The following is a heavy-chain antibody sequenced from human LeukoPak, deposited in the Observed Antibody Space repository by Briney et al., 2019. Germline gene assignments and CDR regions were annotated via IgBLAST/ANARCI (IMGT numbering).Heavy chain of an antibody. Sequence: QSGGSLRLSCAASGFTFSSYSMNWVRQAPGKGLEWVSYISSSSSTIYYADSVKGRFTISRDNAKNSLYLQMNSLRAEDTAVYYCARDHEDSSSWYRVYYFDYWGQGTLVTVSS. CDR2: ISSSSSTI. CDR1: GFTFSSYS. CDR3: ARDHEDSSSWYRVYYFDY. D-gene: IGHD6-13*01. J-gene: IGHJ4*02. V-gene: IGHV3-48*01.